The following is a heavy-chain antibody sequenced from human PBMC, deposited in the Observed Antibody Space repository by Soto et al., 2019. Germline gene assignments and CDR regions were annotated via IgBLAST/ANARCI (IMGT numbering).Heavy chain of an antibody. V-gene: IGHV4-39*01. Sequence: SETLSLTCTVSGGSISSSSYYWGWIRQAPGKGLEWVGSIYYTGSTYYNPSLKSRVTISVDTSNNQFSLKLSSVTAADTAVYYCARLDSADSRGSWGQGTTVT. CDR2: IYYTGST. D-gene: IGHD3-22*01. CDR3: ARLDSADSRGS. CDR1: GGSISSSSYY. J-gene: IGHJ6*01.